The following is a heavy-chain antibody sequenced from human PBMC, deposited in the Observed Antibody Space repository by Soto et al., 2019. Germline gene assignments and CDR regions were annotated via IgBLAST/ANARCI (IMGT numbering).Heavy chain of an antibody. CDR3: ARDLMNY. D-gene: IGHD3-16*01. CDR2: ISSNSRTM. Sequence: GSLRLSCAASGXTFSSYRMKWVRQAPGKGLEWVSDISSNSRTMFYADSVKCRFTISRDNSKNSVYVQMSILIYYYTAFYYVARDLMNYWGQGALGTVSS. J-gene: IGHJ4*02. CDR1: GXTFSSYR. V-gene: IGHV3-48*02.